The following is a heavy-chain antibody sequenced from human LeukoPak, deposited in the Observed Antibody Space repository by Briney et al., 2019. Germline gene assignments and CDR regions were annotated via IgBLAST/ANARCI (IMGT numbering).Heavy chain of an antibody. D-gene: IGHD2-15*01. J-gene: IGHJ4*02. CDR1: SGSFSSGSYY. V-gene: IGHV4-39*01. CDR2: IYYSGST. CDR3: AMNKGGNLDY. Sequence: SETLSLTCIASSGSFSSGSYYWGWIRQPPGKGLEWIGSIYYSGSTYYNPSLKSRVTISVDTSKNQFSLKLSSVTAADTAVYYCAMNKGGNLDYWGQGTLVTVSS.